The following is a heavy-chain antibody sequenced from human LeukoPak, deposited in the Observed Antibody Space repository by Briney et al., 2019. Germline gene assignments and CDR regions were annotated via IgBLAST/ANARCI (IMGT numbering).Heavy chain of an antibody. V-gene: IGHV3-53*05. D-gene: IGHD5/OR15-5a*01. CDR1: GFTVSSNY. Sequence: GGSLRLSCAASGFTVSSNYMSWVRQAPGKGLEWVSVIYSGGSTYYADSVKGRFTLSRDNSKNTLYLQMNSLRTEDTAVYYCAKSPGSVIFRGDYWGQGTLVTVSS. J-gene: IGHJ4*02. CDR2: IYSGGST. CDR3: AKSPGSVIFRGDY.